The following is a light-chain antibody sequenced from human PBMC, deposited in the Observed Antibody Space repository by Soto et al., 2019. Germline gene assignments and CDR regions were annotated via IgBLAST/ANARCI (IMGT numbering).Light chain of an antibody. CDR3: QQYHIYPGT. CDR2: KAS. J-gene: IGKJ1*01. Sequence: DIQMTQSPSTLSASVGYRVTITCRASQTIDSWLAWYQQRPGKPPNILIYKASTLASGVPSRFSGSGSGTEFTLTINSLQNDDFATYYCQQYHIYPGTFGQGTKVDIK. V-gene: IGKV1-5*03. CDR1: QTIDSW.